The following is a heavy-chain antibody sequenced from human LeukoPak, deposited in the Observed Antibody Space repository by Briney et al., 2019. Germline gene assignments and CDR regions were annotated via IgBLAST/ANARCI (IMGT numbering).Heavy chain of an antibody. D-gene: IGHD6-13*01. CDR1: GFTPSSHT. CDR2: ISTNDI. J-gene: IGHJ6*03. Sequence: GGSLRLSCAASGFTPSSHTMNWVRQAPGRGLEWVSAISTNDIQYADSVKGRFTISRDNAKNSLYLQMNSLRAEDTAVYYCARARGYSSSSYYYYYMDVWGKGTTVTVSS. V-gene: IGHV3-21*01. CDR3: ARARGYSSSSYYYYYMDV.